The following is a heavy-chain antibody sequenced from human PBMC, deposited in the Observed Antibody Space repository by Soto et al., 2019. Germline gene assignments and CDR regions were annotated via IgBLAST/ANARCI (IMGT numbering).Heavy chain of an antibody. J-gene: IGHJ6*02. CDR2: IYYSGST. V-gene: IGHV4-30-4*01. Sequence: SETLSLTCTVSGGSISSGDYYWSWIRQPPGKGLEWIGYIYYSGSTYYNPSLKSRVTTSVDTSKNQFSLKLSSVTAADTAVYYCARDLGSNYYYYYGMDVWGQGTTVTVSS. CDR1: GGSISSGDYY. D-gene: IGHD4-4*01. CDR3: ARDLGSNYYYYYGMDV.